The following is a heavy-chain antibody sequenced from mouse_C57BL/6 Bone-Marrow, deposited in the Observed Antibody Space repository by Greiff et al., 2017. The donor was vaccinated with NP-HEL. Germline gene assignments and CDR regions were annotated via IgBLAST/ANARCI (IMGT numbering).Heavy chain of an antibody. Sequence: QVQLQQPGAELVKPGASVKMSCKASGYTFTSYWITWVKQRPGQGLEWIGDIYPGSGSTNYNEKFKSKATLTVDTSSSTAYMQLSSLTSEDSAVYYCATRYYGSSSLDYWGQGTTLTVSS. CDR2: IYPGSGST. CDR3: ATRYYGSSSLDY. D-gene: IGHD1-1*01. CDR1: GYTFTSYW. V-gene: IGHV1-55*01. J-gene: IGHJ2*01.